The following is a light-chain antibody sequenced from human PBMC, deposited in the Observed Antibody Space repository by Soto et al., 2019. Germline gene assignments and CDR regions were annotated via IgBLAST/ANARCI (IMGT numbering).Light chain of an antibody. V-gene: IGKV1-9*01. CDR1: QGISNF. CDR2: AAS. Sequence: DIQLTQSPSFLSASVGDRVAITCRASQGISNFLAWYQQKPGRAPKLLIYAASSLQNGVPSRFSGSESGTDFTLTISNLQPEDCAIYFCQQANSFPITFGQGTRLEIK. CDR3: QQANSFPIT. J-gene: IGKJ5*01.